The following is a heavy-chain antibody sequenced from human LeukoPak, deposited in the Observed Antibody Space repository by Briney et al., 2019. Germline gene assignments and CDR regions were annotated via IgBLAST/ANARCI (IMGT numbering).Heavy chain of an antibody. CDR1: GGSISSGGYY. V-gene: IGHV4-31*03. J-gene: IGHJ6*02. CDR3: ARDVYYYGMDV. Sequence: SETPSLTCTVSGGSISSGGYYWSWIRQHPGKGLEWIGYIYYSGSTYYNPSLKSRVTISVDASKNQFSLKLSSVTAADTAVYYCARDVYYYGMDVWGQGTTVTVSS. CDR2: IYYSGST.